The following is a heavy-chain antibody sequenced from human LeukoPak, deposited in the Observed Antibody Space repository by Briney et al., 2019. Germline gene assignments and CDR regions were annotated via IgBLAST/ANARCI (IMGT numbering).Heavy chain of an antibody. CDR2: IYYSGST. CDR3: ARGATTVTNWFDP. V-gene: IGHV4-31*11. D-gene: IGHD4-11*01. CDR1: GGSFSGYY. Sequence: SETLSLTCAVYGGSFSGYYWSWIRQHPGKGLEWIGYIYYSGSTYYNPSLKSRVTISVDTSKNQFSLKLSSVTAADTAVYYCARGATTVTNWFDPWGQGTLVTVSS. J-gene: IGHJ5*02.